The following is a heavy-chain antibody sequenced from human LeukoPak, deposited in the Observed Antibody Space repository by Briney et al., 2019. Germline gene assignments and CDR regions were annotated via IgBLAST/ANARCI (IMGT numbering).Heavy chain of an antibody. CDR2: IYYSGSS. CDR3: ARHTGMVRDAMDV. V-gene: IGHV4-39*01. J-gene: IGHJ6*02. Sequence: PSQTLSLTCTVSGGSISSGGYYWGWIRQPPGKGLEWIGTIYYSGSSYCNPSLKSRVTISIDTSKNQFSLQLSSVTAADTAVYYCARHTGMVRDAMDVWGQGTTVTVSS. CDR1: GGSISSGGYY. D-gene: IGHD5-18*01.